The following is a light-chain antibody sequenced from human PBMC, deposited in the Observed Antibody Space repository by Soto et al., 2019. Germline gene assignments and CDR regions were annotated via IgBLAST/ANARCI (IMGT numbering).Light chain of an antibody. CDR2: GAS. CDR1: QSVGGTF. V-gene: IGKV3-20*01. CDR3: QQYGGSPRT. Sequence: EIVLTQSPGTLSLSPGEGATLSCRASQSVGGTFLAWYQQKGGQAPRLLIHGASNMATGIPDRFSGSGSGTDFTLTISRLGPEDFAVYYCQQYGGSPRTFGQGTKVEVK. J-gene: IGKJ1*01.